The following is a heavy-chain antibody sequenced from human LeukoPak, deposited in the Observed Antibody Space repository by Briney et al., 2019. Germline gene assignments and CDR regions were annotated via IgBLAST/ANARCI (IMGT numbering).Heavy chain of an antibody. Sequence: GGSLRLSCAASGLTFSNAWMSWVRQAPGKGLEWVGRIKSKSDGGTADYAAPVKGRFTISRDDSKNTLYLQVNSLKTEDTAVYYCSAGTGRSDFDYWGQGTLVTVSS. CDR1: GLTFSNAW. CDR2: IKSKSDGGTA. V-gene: IGHV3-15*01. CDR3: SAGTGRSDFDY. J-gene: IGHJ4*02.